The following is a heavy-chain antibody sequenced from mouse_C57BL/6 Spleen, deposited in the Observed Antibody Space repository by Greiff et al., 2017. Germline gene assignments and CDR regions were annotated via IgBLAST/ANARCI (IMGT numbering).Heavy chain of an antibody. D-gene: IGHD2-12*01. CDR3: AKELEGYYFDY. CDR2: IDPSDSET. CDR1: GYTFTSYW. J-gene: IGHJ2*01. Sequence: QVQLQQPGAELVRPGSSVKLSCKASGYTFTSYWMHWVKQRPIQGLEWIGNIDPSDSETHYNQKFKDKATLTVDKSSSTAYMQLSSLTSEVSVGYYWAKELEGYYFDYWGQGTTLTVSS. V-gene: IGHV1-52*01.